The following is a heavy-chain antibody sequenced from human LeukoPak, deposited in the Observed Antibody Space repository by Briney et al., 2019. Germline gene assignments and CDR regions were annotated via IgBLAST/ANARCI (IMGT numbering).Heavy chain of an antibody. V-gene: IGHV4-34*01. D-gene: IGHD1-26*01. J-gene: IGHJ4*02. CDR2: INHSGST. CDR3: ARLIVGATDFDY. Sequence: SETLSLTCAVYGGSFSGYYWSWIRQPPGKGLEWIGEINHSGSTSYNPSLKSRVTISVDTPKNQFSLKLSSVTAADTAVYYCARLIVGATDFDYWGQGTLVTVSS. CDR1: GGSFSGYY.